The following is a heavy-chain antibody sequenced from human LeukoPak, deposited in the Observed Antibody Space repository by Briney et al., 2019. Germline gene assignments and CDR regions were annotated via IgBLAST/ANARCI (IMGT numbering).Heavy chain of an antibody. CDR1: GFTVSSNY. D-gene: IGHD3-9*01. CDR2: IYSGGST. CDR3: ARGTYYDILTGYGPFDY. J-gene: IGHJ4*02. V-gene: IGHV3-66*01. Sequence: GGSLRLSCAASGFTVSSNYMSWVRQAPGKGLEWVSVIYSGGSTYYADSVKGRFTISRDNSKNTLYLQMNTLRAEDTAVYYCARGTYYDILTGYGPFDYWGQGTLVTVSS.